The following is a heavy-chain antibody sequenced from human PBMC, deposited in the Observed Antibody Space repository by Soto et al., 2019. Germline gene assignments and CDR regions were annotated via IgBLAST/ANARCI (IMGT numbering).Heavy chain of an antibody. J-gene: IGHJ3*02. Sequence: SETLSLTCAVYGGSFSGYYWSWIRQPPGKGLEWIGEINHSGSTNYNPSLKSRVTISVDTSKNQFSLKLSSVTAADTAVYYCARAPGYGDYDAFDIWGQGTMVTVSS. CDR1: GGSFSGYY. CDR2: INHSGST. D-gene: IGHD4-17*01. V-gene: IGHV4-34*01. CDR3: ARAPGYGDYDAFDI.